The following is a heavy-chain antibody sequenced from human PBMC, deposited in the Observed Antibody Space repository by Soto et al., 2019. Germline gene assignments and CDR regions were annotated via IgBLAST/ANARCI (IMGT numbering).Heavy chain of an antibody. CDR2: VNAGNGNT. D-gene: IGHD5-12*01. V-gene: IGHV1-3*01. Sequence: ASVKVSCKASGYTFTSYAMHWVLQAPGQRLEWMGWVNAGNGNTKYSQKFQGRVTITRDTSASTAYMELSSLRSEDTAVYYCARGDGYNYDPLYFDYWGQGTLVTVSS. J-gene: IGHJ4*02. CDR3: ARGDGYNYDPLYFDY. CDR1: GYTFTSYA.